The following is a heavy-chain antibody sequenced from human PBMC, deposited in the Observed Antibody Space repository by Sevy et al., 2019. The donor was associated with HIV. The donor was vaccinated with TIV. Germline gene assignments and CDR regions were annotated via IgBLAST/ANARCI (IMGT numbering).Heavy chain of an antibody. V-gene: IGHV4-39*01. J-gene: IGHJ5*02. CDR3: ARHPLGNWFDL. Sequence: SETLSLTCTVSGGSISSSRHYWGWIRQSPGKRLEWMGSRFYSGGAYYNPSLQSRVTMSVDTSNNQFSLNVNSVIAAETAVYYCARHPLGNWFDLWGQGILVTVSS. D-gene: IGHD3-16*01. CDR1: GGSISSSRHY. CDR2: RFYSGGA.